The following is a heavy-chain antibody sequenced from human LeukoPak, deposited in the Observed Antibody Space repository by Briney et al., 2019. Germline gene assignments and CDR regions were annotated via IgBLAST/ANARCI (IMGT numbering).Heavy chain of an antibody. CDR3: ARDADPRPDSNNDNYFDC. CDR2: ISRNGRNT. J-gene: IGHJ4*02. Sequence: GGSLRLSCAASGFTFSTYVMTWVRQAPGKGLEWVSAISRNGRNTYYADAVKGQFTVSRDNSQNTLYLQLNSLTADDTAVYYCARDADPRPDSNNDNYFDCWGQGTLVTVSS. V-gene: IGHV3-23*01. D-gene: IGHD1-1*01. CDR1: GFTFSTYV.